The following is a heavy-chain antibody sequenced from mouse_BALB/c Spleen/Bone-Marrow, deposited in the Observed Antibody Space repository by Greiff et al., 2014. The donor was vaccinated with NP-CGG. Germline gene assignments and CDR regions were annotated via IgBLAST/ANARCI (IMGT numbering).Heavy chain of an antibody. V-gene: IGHV1S41*01. CDR1: GYTFTSYW. J-gene: IGHJ1*01. CDR3: AGRYFDV. CDR2: IAPGSGST. Sequence: DLVKPGASVKLSCKASGYTFTSYWINWLKQRPGQGLEWIGRIAPGSGSTYYNEMFKGKATLTVDTSSSTAYIQLSSVSSEDSAVYFWAGRYFDVWGAGTTVTVSS.